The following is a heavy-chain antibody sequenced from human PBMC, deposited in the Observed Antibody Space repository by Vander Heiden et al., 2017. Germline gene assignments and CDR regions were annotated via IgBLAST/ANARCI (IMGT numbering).Heavy chain of an antibody. D-gene: IGHD3-22*01. J-gene: IGHJ4*02. Sequence: QVQLVESGGGLVKPGGSLRLSCAASGFTFSDYYITWIREAPGKGLEWVSYISSSGSTIYYADSVKGRFTISRDNAKNSLYLQMNSLRAEDTAVYYCARDTDYYDSSGYYLGAFDYWGQGTLVTVSS. CDR3: ARDTDYYDSSGYYLGAFDY. CDR2: ISSSGSTI. V-gene: IGHV3-11*01. CDR1: GFTFSDYY.